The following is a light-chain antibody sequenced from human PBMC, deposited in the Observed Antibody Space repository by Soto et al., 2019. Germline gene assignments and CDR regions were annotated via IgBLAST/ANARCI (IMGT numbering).Light chain of an antibody. CDR2: DAS. Sequence: IEMTQSPSSLSASEGDRVTITCRASQSINSYLNWYQQKPGKTPKLLIYDASALQSGVPSRFSGSGSETDFSLTITNLQPDDFATYYCQQSYIPPFTFGPGTTVDVK. V-gene: IGKV1-39*01. CDR3: QQSYIPPFT. CDR1: QSINSY. J-gene: IGKJ3*01.